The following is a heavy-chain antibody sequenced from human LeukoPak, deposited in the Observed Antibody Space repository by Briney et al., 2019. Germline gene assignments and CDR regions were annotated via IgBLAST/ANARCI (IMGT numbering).Heavy chain of an antibody. Sequence: GASVKVSCKSSGYTFTNYGISWVRQAPGQGLEWMGWISAYNGDTNYEQRFRDRVTLTTDTSTSTAYMELRSLRSDDTAVYYCAREGGMVYANSPFDPWGQGTLVTVSS. V-gene: IGHV1-18*01. J-gene: IGHJ5*02. CDR3: AREGGMVYANSPFDP. D-gene: IGHD2-8*01. CDR1: GYTFTNYG. CDR2: ISAYNGDT.